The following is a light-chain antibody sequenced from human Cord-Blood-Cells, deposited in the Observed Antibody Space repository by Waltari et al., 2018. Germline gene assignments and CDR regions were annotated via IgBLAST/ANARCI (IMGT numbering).Light chain of an antibody. V-gene: IGLV2-23*01. CDR2: EGS. CDR3: CSYAGSSTWV. J-gene: IGLJ3*02. CDR1: SSDVGSYNL. Sequence: QSALTQPASVSGSPGQSITISCTGTSSDVGSYNLVSWDQQHPGKAPKLMIYEGSKRPSGVSNGFSGSKSGNTASLTISGLQAEDEADYYCCSYAGSSTWVFGGGTKLTVL.